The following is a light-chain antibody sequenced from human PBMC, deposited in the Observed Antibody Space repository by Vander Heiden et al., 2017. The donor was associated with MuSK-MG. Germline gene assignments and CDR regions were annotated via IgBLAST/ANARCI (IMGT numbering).Light chain of an antibody. Sequence: DIQMTQSPSSVSASVGVTVTITCRASQGLNSWLAWYQQKPGKAPNLLIYAASSLQRGVPSRFSGTGSGTHFTLTISDLRPEDFATYYCQQADTFLRFTFGPGTKVEVK. CDR2: AAS. V-gene: IGKV1-12*01. CDR3: QQADTFLRFT. J-gene: IGKJ3*01. CDR1: QGLNSW.